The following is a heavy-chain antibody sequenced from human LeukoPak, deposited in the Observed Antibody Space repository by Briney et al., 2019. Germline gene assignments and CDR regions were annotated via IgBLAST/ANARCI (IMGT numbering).Heavy chain of an antibody. V-gene: IGHV1-18*01. CDR2: ISAYNGNT. Sequence: ASAKVSCKASGYTFTSYGISWVRQAPGQGLEWMGWISAYNGNTNYGQQFQSRVTMTRDTSISAAYLELTTLKTDDTAVYYCAKARRNWDHYDYWGPGTLVTVSA. J-gene: IGHJ4*02. CDR1: GYTFTSYG. CDR3: AKARRNWDHYDY. D-gene: IGHD7-27*01.